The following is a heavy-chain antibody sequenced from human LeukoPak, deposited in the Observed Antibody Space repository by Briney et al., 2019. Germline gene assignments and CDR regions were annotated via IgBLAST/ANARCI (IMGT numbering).Heavy chain of an antibody. J-gene: IGHJ4*02. Sequence: GGSLRLSCAASKFTFSSYAMSWVHQAPGKGLEWVSTISGSGDSTYYADSVKGRFTISRDNSKNTLYLQMNSLRAEDTAVYSCAKGGLSQSLERGYRGFDYWGQGTLVAVSS. CDR2: ISGSGDST. CDR1: KFTFSSYA. D-gene: IGHD5-18*01. V-gene: IGHV3-23*01. CDR3: AKGGLSQSLERGYRGFDY.